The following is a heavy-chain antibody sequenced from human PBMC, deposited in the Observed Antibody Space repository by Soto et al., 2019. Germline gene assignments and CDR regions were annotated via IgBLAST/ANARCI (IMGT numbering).Heavy chain of an antibody. J-gene: IGHJ6*04. Sequence: QVQLVESGGGVVQPGRSLRLSCAASGFTFSSYGMHWVRQAPGKGLAWVAVISYDGSTKYYADSVKGRFTISRDNSKNTLYRQMNSLRAEDTAVYYCAKDRSGYDPSYYYDGMDVWGKGTTVTVSS. CDR3: AKDRSGYDPSYYYDGMDV. CDR2: ISYDGSTK. D-gene: IGHD5-12*01. V-gene: IGHV3-30*18. CDR1: GFTFSSYG.